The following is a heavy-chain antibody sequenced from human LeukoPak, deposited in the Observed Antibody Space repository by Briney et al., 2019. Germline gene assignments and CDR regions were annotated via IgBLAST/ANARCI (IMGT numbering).Heavy chain of an antibody. V-gene: IGHV1-69*04. CDR1: GGTFSTYG. D-gene: IGHD1-26*01. CDR2: IIPILGRA. J-gene: IGHJ5*02. CDR3: ARVLMYSGRPNWFDP. Sequence: SVKVSCKASGGTFSTYGINWVRQAPGQGLEWMGSIIPILGRAKYAQKFQGRVTITADKSTTTAYMELSSLRSEDTAVYYCARVLMYSGRPNWFDPWGQGTLVTVSS.